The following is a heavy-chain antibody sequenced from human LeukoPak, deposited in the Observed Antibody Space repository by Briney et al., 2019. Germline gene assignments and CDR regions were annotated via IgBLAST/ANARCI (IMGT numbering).Heavy chain of an antibody. Sequence: SETLSLTCAVYGGSFSNYYWNWIRQPPGKGLEWIGDINHSGSTNYNPSLKSRVTTSVDTSKNQFSLKLSSVTAADTAVYYCARRLALRWFGELTTWGQGTLVTVSS. CDR3: ARRLALRWFGELTT. CDR1: GGSFSNYY. D-gene: IGHD3-10*01. CDR2: INHSGST. J-gene: IGHJ4*02. V-gene: IGHV4-34*01.